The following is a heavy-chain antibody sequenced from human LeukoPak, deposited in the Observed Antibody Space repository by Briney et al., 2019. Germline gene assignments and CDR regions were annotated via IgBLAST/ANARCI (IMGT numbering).Heavy chain of an antibody. CDR1: GFTFSSYA. D-gene: IGHD3-22*01. CDR2: ISGSGGST. CDR3: AKVGITMIVVVPQDAFDI. J-gene: IGHJ3*02. V-gene: IGHV3-23*01. Sequence: GGSLRFSCAASGFTFSSYAMSWVRQAPGKGLEWVSAISGSGGSTYYADSVKGRFTISRDNSKNTLYLQMNSLRAEDTAVYYCAKVGITMIVVVPQDAFDIWGQGTMVTVSS.